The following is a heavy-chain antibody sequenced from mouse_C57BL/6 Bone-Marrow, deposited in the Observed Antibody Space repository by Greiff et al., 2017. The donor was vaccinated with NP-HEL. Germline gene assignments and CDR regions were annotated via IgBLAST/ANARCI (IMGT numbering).Heavy chain of an antibody. V-gene: IGHV7-3*01. D-gene: IGHD2-4*01. CDR3: ARSIYYEYADDPFYAMDY. Sequence: EVKVVESGGGLVQPGGSLSLSCAASGFTFTNYYMSWVRQPPGKALEWLGFIRNKANGYTTEYSASEKGRFTISRDNSQSILYLQMNALRAEDSATYYCARSIYYEYADDPFYAMDYWGQGTSVTVSS. CDR2: IRNKANGYTT. J-gene: IGHJ4*01. CDR1: GFTFTNYY.